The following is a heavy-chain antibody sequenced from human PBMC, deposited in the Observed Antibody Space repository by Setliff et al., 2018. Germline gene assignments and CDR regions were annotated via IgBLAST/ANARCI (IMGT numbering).Heavy chain of an antibody. J-gene: IGHJ6*03. CDR2: IIPIRGAA. D-gene: IGHD6-19*01. CDR3: ARGPSGWSSATSRYYFYMDV. CDR1: GGAFSNSA. V-gene: IGHV1-69*13. Sequence: SVKVSCKAFGGAFSNSAINWVRQAPGQGLEWMGGIIPIRGAADYAQKFQGKVIITADGSTSTAYMELTSLRSDDAAVYYCARGPSGWSSATSRYYFYMDVWGKGTTVTVSS.